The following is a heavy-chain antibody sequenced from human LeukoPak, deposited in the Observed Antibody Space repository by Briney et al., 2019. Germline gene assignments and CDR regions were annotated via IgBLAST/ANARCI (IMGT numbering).Heavy chain of an antibody. D-gene: IGHD1-26*01. CDR3: VLVGAAGDY. CDR2: ISYDGSNK. CDR1: GFTFSSYA. V-gene: IGHV3-30-3*01. J-gene: IGHJ4*02. Sequence: GGSLRLSCAASGFTFSSYAMHWVRQAPGKGLEWVAVISYDGSNKYYADSVKGRFTISRDNSKSTLYLQMNSLRAEDTAVYYCVLVGAAGDYWGQGTLVTVSS.